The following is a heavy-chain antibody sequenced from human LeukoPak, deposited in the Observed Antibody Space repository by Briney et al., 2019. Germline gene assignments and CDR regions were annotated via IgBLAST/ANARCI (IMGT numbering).Heavy chain of an antibody. CDR3: ARGRKWLRFAGDY. Sequence: ASVKVSCKASGYTFTSYDINWVRQATGQGREWMGWMNPNSGNTGYAQKFQGRVTITRNTSIRTAYMELSSLRSEDTAVYYCARGRKWLRFAGDYWGQGTLVTVSS. CDR1: GYTFTSYD. J-gene: IGHJ4*02. D-gene: IGHD5-12*01. CDR2: MNPNSGNT. V-gene: IGHV1-8*03.